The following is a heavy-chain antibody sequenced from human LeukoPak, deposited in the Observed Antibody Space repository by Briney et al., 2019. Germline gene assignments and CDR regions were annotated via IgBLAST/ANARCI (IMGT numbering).Heavy chain of an antibody. J-gene: IGHJ6*02. Sequence: SETLSLTCTVSGGSISSYYWSWIRQPPGKGLEWIGYIYYSGSTNYNPSLKSRVTVSVDTSKNQFSLKLSSVTAADTAVYYCARAYGDYVPGMDVWGQGTTVTVSS. CDR2: IYYSGST. CDR1: GGSISSYY. D-gene: IGHD4-17*01. V-gene: IGHV4-59*01. CDR3: ARAYGDYVPGMDV.